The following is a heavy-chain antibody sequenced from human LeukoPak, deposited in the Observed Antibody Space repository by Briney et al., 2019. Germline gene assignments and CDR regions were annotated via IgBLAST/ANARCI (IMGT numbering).Heavy chain of an antibody. CDR2: INPNSGGT. J-gene: IGHJ4*02. Sequence: ASVKVSCKASGYTFTGYYMHWVRQAPGQGLEWMGWINPNSGGTNYAQKFQGRVTMTRDTSISTAYMELSRLRFDDTAVYYCARASLHGYSSSWYDLDYWGQGTLVTVSS. D-gene: IGHD6-13*01. CDR1: GYTFTGYY. CDR3: ARASLHGYSSSWYDLDY. V-gene: IGHV1-2*02.